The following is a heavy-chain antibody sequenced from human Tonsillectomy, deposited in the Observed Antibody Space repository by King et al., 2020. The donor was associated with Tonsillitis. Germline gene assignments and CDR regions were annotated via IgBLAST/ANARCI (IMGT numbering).Heavy chain of an antibody. J-gene: IGHJ4*02. CDR2: ISYTGST. Sequence: QVQLQESGPGLVRPSQTLSLTCTVSGVSISTGGHYWSWIRQLPGKGLEWIAYISYTGSTYYNPPLKSRITISADTSKNQFSLQLTSVTAADTAVYFCAGSGATFDYWGQGTLVTVSS. D-gene: IGHD2-15*01. CDR1: GVSISTGGHY. CDR3: AGSGATFDY. V-gene: IGHV4-31*08.